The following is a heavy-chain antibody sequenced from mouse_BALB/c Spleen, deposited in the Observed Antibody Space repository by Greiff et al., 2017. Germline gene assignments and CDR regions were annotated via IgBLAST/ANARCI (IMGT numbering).Heavy chain of an antibody. CDR2: IDPANGNT. D-gene: IGHD1-1*01. Sequence: DVQLQESGAELVKPGASVKLSCTASGFNIKDTYMHWVKQRPEQGLEWIGRIDPANGNTKYDPKFQGKATITADTSSNTAYLQLSSLTSEDTAVYYCARLDYYGSSHWYFDVWGAGTTVTVSS. V-gene: IGHV14-3*02. CDR1: GFNIKDTY. CDR3: ARLDYYGSSHWYFDV. J-gene: IGHJ1*01.